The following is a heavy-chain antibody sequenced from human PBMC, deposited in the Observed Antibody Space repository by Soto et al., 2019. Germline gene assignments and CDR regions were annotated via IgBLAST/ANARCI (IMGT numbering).Heavy chain of an antibody. CDR2: ISAYNGNT. CDR3: ARDCSGGSCYYYFDY. D-gene: IGHD2-15*01. Sequence: ASVKISCKASGYTFTSYGISWVRQAPGQGLEWMGWISAYNGNTNYAQKLQGRVTMTTDTSTSTAYTELRSLRSDDTAVYYCARDCSGGSCYYYFDYWGQGTPVTLS. J-gene: IGHJ4*02. CDR1: GYTFTSYG. V-gene: IGHV1-18*01.